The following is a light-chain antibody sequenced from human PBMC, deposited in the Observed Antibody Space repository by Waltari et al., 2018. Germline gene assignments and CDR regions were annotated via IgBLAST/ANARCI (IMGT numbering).Light chain of an antibody. CDR1: SPNIGAGYE. CDR3: QSYDSSHVV. CDR2: GNS. Sequence: QSVLTQPPSVSGAPGPRVTISCTGSSPNIGAGYEVHWYQQLPGTAPKLLIYGNSNRPSGVPDRFSGSKSGTSASLAITGLQAEDEADYYCQSYDSSHVVFGGGTKLTVL. J-gene: IGLJ2*01. V-gene: IGLV1-40*01.